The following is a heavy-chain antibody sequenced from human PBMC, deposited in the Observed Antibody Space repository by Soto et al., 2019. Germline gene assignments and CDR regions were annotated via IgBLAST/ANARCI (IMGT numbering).Heavy chain of an antibody. Sequence: GGSLRLSCAASGFTFSSYAMHRVRQAPGKGLEWVAVISYDGSNKYYADSVKGRFTISRDNSKNTLYLQMNSLRAEDTAVYYCARSTWIQLWFLVPLDYWGQGTRVTVSS. D-gene: IGHD5-18*01. CDR3: ARSTWIQLWFLVPLDY. CDR1: GFTFSSYA. CDR2: ISYDGSNK. V-gene: IGHV3-30-3*01. J-gene: IGHJ4*02.